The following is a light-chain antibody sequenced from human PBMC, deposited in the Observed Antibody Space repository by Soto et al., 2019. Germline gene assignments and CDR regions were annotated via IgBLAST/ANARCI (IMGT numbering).Light chain of an antibody. Sequence: SYELTQPPSVSVAPGQPGRITCGRNNIGSKSVHWYQQKPGQAPLPLGDADSDRPSRVPARSSGSTSVTPATLPISRAEAGDEADYFCHVWNSSSEEVFGTGTKV. V-gene: IGLV3-21*02. CDR3: HVWNSSSEEV. J-gene: IGLJ1*01. CDR2: ADS. CDR1: NIGSKS.